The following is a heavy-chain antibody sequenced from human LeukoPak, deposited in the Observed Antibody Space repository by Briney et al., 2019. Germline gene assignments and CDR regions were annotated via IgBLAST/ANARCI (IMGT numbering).Heavy chain of an antibody. D-gene: IGHD3-3*01. V-gene: IGHV4-59*08. CDR3: ARLKYYDFWSGTPAYYYGMDV. J-gene: IGHJ6*02. CDR2: IYYSGST. CDR1: GGSISSYY. Sequence: PSETLSLTCTVSGGSISSYYWSWIRQPPGKGLEWIGYIYYSGSTNYNPSLKSRVPISVDTSKNQFSLKLSSVPAADTAVYYCARLKYYDFWSGTPAYYYGMDVWGQGTTVTVSS.